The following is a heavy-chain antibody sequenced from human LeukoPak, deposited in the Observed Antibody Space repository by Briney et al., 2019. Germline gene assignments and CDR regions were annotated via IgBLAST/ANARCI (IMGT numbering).Heavy chain of an antibody. J-gene: IGHJ3*02. CDR1: GFTFDEYG. V-gene: IGHV3-20*04. CDR2: INWNGGST. D-gene: IGHD3-10*01. Sequence: GGSLRLSCVASGFTFDEYGMSWVRQVPGKGLEWVSGINWNGGSTGYADSVKGRFTISRDNAKNSLYLQMHSLRAEDTALYWCARDLMVRGVIRSPFDTWGQGTMVTVSS. CDR3: ARDLMVRGVIRSPFDT.